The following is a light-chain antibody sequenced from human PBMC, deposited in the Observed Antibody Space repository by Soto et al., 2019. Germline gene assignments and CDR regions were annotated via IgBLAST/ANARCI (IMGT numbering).Light chain of an antibody. CDR1: SSDVGGYTY. CDR3: SSYTTSNTLV. CDR2: EVT. V-gene: IGLV2-14*01. J-gene: IGLJ1*01. Sequence: QSALTQPASVSGSLGQSVTISCTGTSSDVGGYTYVSWYQQHPGKAPKLIIYEVTYRPSGISNRFSGSKSGNTASLTISGLQAEDEADYYCSSYTTSNTLVFGTGTKLTVL.